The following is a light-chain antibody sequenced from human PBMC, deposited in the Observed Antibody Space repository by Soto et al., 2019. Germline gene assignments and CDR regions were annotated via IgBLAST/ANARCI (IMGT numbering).Light chain of an antibody. CDR1: SSDVADYNY. CDR3: CSFTDSSTFRVL. J-gene: IGLJ2*01. V-gene: IGLV2-11*01. CDR2: DVS. Sequence: QSALTQPRSVSGSPGQSVTISCTGTSSDVADYNYVSWYQQHPGKAPKLVIYDVSKRPSGVPDRFSGSKSGDTASLTISGLQAADEADYYCCSFTDSSTFRVLFGGGTKLTVL.